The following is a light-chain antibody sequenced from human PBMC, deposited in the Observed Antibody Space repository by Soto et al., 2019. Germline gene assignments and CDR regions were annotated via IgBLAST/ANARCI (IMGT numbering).Light chain of an antibody. J-gene: IGKJ5*01. CDR1: QSVNTY. V-gene: IGKV3-20*01. CDR3: QQYGSSPIT. CDR2: GAS. Sequence: EIVLTQSPATLSLSPGVRAPLSRRARQSVNTYLAWYQQKPGQAPRLLISGASTRATGIPDRFSGSGSETDFTLTISRLEPEDFALYYCQQYGSSPITFGQGTRVEIK.